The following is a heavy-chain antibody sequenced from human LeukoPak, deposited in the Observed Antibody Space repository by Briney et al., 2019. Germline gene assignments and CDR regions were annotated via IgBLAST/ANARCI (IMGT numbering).Heavy chain of an antibody. J-gene: IGHJ4*02. CDR1: GFTFSSYG. CDR2: IRYDGSNK. CDR3: AREQEGGWSARAFDY. Sequence: GGSLRLSCAASGFTFSSYGMHWVRQAPGKGLEWVAFIRYDGSNKYYADSVKGRFTISRDNSKNTLYLQMNSLRSEDTAVYYCAREQEGGWSARAFDYWGQGTLVTVSS. D-gene: IGHD6-19*01. V-gene: IGHV3-30*02.